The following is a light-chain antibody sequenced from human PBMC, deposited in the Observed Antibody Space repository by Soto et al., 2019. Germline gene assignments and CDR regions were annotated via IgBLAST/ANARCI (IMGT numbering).Light chain of an antibody. Sequence: SYELTQPPSVSVAPGKTARITCGGNNIGSKSVHWYQQKQGQAPVLVIYYDSDRPSGIPERFSGSNSGNTATLTISRVEAVDEADYYCQVWDSSSDHPVFGGGTKLTVL. CDR3: QVWDSSSDHPV. CDR1: NIGSKS. CDR2: YDS. J-gene: IGLJ3*02. V-gene: IGLV3-21*04.